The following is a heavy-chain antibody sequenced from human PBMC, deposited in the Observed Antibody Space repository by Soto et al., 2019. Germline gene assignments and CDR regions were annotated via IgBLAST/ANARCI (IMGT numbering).Heavy chain of an antibody. Sequence: PGGSLRLSCTASGFTFGDYAMSWFRQAPGKGLEWVGFIRSKAYGGTTEYAASVKGRFTISRDDSKSIAYLQMNSLKTEDTAVYYCTRDSGAGTRYGSGSYYHYYYGMDVWGQGTTVTVSS. CDR1: GFTFGDYA. CDR3: TRDSGAGTRYGSGSYYHYYYGMDV. J-gene: IGHJ6*02. D-gene: IGHD3-10*01. V-gene: IGHV3-49*03. CDR2: IRSKAYGGTT.